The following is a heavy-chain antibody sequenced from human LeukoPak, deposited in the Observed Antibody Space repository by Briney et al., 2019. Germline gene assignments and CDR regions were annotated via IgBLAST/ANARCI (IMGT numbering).Heavy chain of an antibody. V-gene: IGHV3-48*01. Sequence: GGSLRLSCAASGFTFNVYSMNWVRQAPGKGLEWVSFISSSLDSNIYYADSVKGRFTISRDNAKNSLCLQMNSLRAEDTTVYYCGRGVQDILSGYYTDYYFYYMDVWGKGTTVTVSS. J-gene: IGHJ6*03. D-gene: IGHD3-9*01. CDR3: GRGVQDILSGYYTDYYFYYMDV. CDR2: ISSSLDSNI. CDR1: GFTFNVYS.